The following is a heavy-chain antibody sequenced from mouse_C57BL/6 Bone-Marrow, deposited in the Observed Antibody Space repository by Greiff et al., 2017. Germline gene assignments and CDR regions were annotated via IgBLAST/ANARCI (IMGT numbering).Heavy chain of an antibody. CDR2: IDPNSGGT. V-gene: IGHV1-72*01. D-gene: IGHD1-1*01. CDR3: ARHLITTVVGRYFDV. Sequence: VQLQQPGAELVKPGASVKLSCKASGYTFTSYWMHWVKQRPGRGLEWIGRIDPNSGGTKYNEKFKSKATLTVDKPSSTAYMQLSSLTSEDSAVYYCARHLITTVVGRYFDVWGTGTTVTVSS. CDR1: GYTFTSYW. J-gene: IGHJ1*03.